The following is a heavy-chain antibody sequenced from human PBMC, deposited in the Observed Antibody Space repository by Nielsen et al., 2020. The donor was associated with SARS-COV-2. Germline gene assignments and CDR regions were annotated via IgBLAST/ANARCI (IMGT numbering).Heavy chain of an antibody. V-gene: IGHV3-11*04. CDR1: GFTFSDYY. D-gene: IGHD5-12*01. Sequence: GESLKISCAASGFTFSDYYVTWIRQAPGKGLEWVSYISSRGNSIYYADSVKGRFTISRDNAKNSVYVQMNNLRAEDTAVYYCTRDRGYGRLDYWGQGTLVTVSS. CDR3: TRDRGYGRLDY. CDR2: ISSRGNSI. J-gene: IGHJ4*02.